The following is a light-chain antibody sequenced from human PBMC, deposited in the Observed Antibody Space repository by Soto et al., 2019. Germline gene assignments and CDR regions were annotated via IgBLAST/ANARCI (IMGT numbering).Light chain of an antibody. CDR2: AAS. CDR1: QSIGSW. J-gene: IGKJ5*01. Sequence: DIQMTQYPCTRSASVEDRVTITCRPSQSIGSWLSCHQQKPGKAPNLLIDAASSLQSGVPSRFFGCRPGTAFTLTISSLQPEDFAPYYYQQYYKSPITFGQGTRLEI. V-gene: IGKV1-5*01. CDR3: QQYYKSPIT.